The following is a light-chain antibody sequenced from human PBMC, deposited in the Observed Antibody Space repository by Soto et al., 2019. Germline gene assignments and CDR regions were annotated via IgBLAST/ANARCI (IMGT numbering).Light chain of an antibody. V-gene: IGLV2-14*01. J-gene: IGLJ1*01. CDR2: EVS. CDR1: SSDVGGYNY. CDR3: CSYTDSRTHI. Sequence: QSVLTQPASVSGSPGQSITISCTGTSSDVGGYNYVSWYQQHPGKAPKLIIFEVSYRPSGISNRFSASKSGDTASLPISGLQADDDAAYYCCSYTDSRTHIFGRGTTVTVL.